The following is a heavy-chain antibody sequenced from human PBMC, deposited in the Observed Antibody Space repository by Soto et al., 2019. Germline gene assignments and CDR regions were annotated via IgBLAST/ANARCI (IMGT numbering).Heavy chain of an antibody. V-gene: IGHV3-23*01. Sequence: GGSLRLSCAASGFTFSSYAMRWVRQAPGKGLEWVSDISRSGGSTYYVDSVKGRFTISRDNAKNSLYLQMNSLRAEDTAVYYCLGMAYWGQGTLVTVSS. D-gene: IGHD3-3*01. CDR3: LGMAY. J-gene: IGHJ4*02. CDR1: GFTFSSYA. CDR2: ISRSGGST.